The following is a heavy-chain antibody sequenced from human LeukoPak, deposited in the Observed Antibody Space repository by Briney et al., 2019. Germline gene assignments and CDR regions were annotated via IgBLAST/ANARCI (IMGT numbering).Heavy chain of an antibody. CDR1: GFTFGNYG. V-gene: IGHV3-30*02. Sequence: HPGGSLRLSCAASGFTFGNYGMHWVRQAPGKGLEWVTSIRYDGIDKYYADFVKGRFSVSRDNSKDTVFLQMNSLRRDDTAVYFCARGTITGWYFDGGDSWGQGTLVTVSS. CDR2: IRYDGIDK. CDR3: ARGTITGWYFDGGDS. D-gene: IGHD6-19*01. J-gene: IGHJ4*02.